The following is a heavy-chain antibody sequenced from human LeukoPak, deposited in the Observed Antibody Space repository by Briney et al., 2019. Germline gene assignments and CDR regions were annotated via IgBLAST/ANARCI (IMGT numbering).Heavy chain of an antibody. Sequence: GGSLRLSCAASGFTFSSYAMSWVRQAPGKGLEWVSAISGSGGSTYYADSVKGRFTISRDNSKNTLYLQMNSLRAEDTAVYYCQTPTVRGVIGDYWGQGTLVTVSS. J-gene: IGHJ4*02. CDR3: QTPTVRGVIGDY. D-gene: IGHD3-10*01. V-gene: IGHV3-23*01. CDR2: ISGSGGST. CDR1: GFTFSSYA.